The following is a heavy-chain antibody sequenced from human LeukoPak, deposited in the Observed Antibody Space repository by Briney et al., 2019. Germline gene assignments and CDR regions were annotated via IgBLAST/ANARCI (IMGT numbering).Heavy chain of an antibody. CDR3: ARDLDDYGDYVSPYYYYYYMDV. CDR1: GYTFTGYY. D-gene: IGHD4-17*01. V-gene: IGHV1-2*02. Sequence: ASVKVSCKASGYTFTGYYMHWVRQAPGQGLEWMGWINPNSGSTNYAQKFQGRVTMTRDTSISTAYMELSRLRSDDTAVYYCARDLDDYGDYVSPYYYYYYMDVWGKGTTVTVSS. J-gene: IGHJ6*03. CDR2: INPNSGST.